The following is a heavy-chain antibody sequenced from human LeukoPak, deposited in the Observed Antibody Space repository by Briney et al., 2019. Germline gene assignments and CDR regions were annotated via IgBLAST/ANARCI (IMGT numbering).Heavy chain of an antibody. CDR2: ISSSGSTI. CDR1: GFTFSSYE. Sequence: GGSLRLSCAASGFTFSSYEMNWVRQAPGKGLEWVSYISSSGSTIYYADSVKGRFTISRDNAKNSLYLQMNSLRAEDTAVYYCARGGSLLWFGELSGTNYFDYWGQGTLVTVSS. CDR3: ARGGSLLWFGELSGTNYFDY. J-gene: IGHJ4*02. D-gene: IGHD3-10*01. V-gene: IGHV3-48*03.